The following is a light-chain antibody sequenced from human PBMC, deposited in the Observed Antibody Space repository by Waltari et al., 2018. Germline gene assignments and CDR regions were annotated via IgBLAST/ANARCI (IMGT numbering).Light chain of an antibody. CDR3: QQYKTYSRT. Sequence: DIQMTQSPSSLSTFVGDRVTITCRASQSVDSWLARYQQKPGKAPNLLIYRTSSLESGVPPRFSGSGFGTEFTLTISSLQPDDFATYYCQQYKTYSRTFGQGTKVEIK. CDR2: RTS. V-gene: IGKV1-5*03. J-gene: IGKJ1*01. CDR1: QSVDSW.